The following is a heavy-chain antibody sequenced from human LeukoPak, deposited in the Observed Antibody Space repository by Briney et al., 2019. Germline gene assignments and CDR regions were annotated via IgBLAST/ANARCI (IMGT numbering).Heavy chain of an antibody. CDR2: IWYDGSNK. D-gene: IGHD5-12*01. Sequence: PGGSLRLSCAASGFTFSSYAMHWVRQAPGKGLEWVAVIWYDGSNKYYADSVKGRFTISRDNSKNTLHLQMNSLRAEDTAVYYCARDHYSGYDYFDYWGQGTLVTVSS. CDR1: GFTFSSYA. V-gene: IGHV3-33*08. J-gene: IGHJ4*02. CDR3: ARDHYSGYDYFDY.